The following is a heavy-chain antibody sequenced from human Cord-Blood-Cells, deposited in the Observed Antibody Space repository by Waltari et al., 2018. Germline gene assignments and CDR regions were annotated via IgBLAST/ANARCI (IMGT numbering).Heavy chain of an antibody. CDR1: GFTFRSYA. CDR2: ISGSGVST. Sequence: SCAASGFTFRSYALSWVRQAPGKGLEWVSAISGSGVSTYYADSVKGRFTISRDNSKNTLYLQMNSLRAEDTAVYYCAKGHYDILTGYSYFDYWGQGTLVTVSS. D-gene: IGHD3-9*01. J-gene: IGHJ4*02. V-gene: IGHV3-23*01. CDR3: AKGHYDILTGYSYFDY.